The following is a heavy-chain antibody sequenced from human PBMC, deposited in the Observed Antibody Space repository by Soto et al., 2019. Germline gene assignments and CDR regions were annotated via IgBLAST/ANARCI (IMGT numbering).Heavy chain of an antibody. CDR1: GFSLSTSGVG. CDR2: IYWDDDN. Sequence: KESGPTLVKPTQTLTLTCTFSGFSLSTSGVGVGWIRQHPGKALEWLALIYWDDDNRYRPSLTSRLTITKDTSKNQVVLTMTNMDPVDTATYYCAHVLVVVANYGMDVWGQGTTVTVSS. J-gene: IGHJ6*02. V-gene: IGHV2-5*02. CDR3: AHVLVVVANYGMDV. D-gene: IGHD2-15*01.